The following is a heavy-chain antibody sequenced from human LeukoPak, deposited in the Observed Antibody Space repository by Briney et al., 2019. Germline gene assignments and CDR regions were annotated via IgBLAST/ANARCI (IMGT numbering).Heavy chain of an antibody. Sequence: SETLSLTCAVSGGSISSSNWWSWVRQPPGKGLEWIGEIYHSGSTNYNPSLKSRVTISADKSKNQFSLKLSSVTAADTAVYYCARGSITMIVVVITAPFDYWGQGTLVTVSS. CDR1: GGSISSSNW. D-gene: IGHD3-22*01. CDR2: IYHSGST. CDR3: ARGSITMIVVVITAPFDY. V-gene: IGHV4-4*02. J-gene: IGHJ4*02.